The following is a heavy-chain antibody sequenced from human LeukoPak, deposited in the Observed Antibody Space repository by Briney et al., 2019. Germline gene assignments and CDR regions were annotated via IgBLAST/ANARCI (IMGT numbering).Heavy chain of an antibody. D-gene: IGHD1-1*01. V-gene: IGHV3-23*01. CDR2: LRGDGST. CDR3: AKASWVSNGDAVS. J-gene: IGHJ4*02. Sequence: PGGSLRLSCAASGFTFSSYAMSWVRQAPARGLGWVSSLRGDGSTFYADSVKGRFTLSRDESRNTVYFQLNSLRVEDTAVYYCAKASWVSNGDAVSWGQGTLVSAFS. CDR1: GFTFSSYA.